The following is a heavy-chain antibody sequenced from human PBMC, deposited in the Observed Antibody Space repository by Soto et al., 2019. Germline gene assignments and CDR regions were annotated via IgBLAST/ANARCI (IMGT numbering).Heavy chain of an antibody. J-gene: IGHJ4*02. D-gene: IGHD6-6*01. Sequence: PGGSLRLSCAGSGFTFSDYWMSWVRQAPGKGLEWVANINQDGSEKYYVDSVKGRFTISRDNAKNSLFLQMNSLRGEDTAVYYCARDSSSPFDSWGQGTLVTVSS. CDR3: ARDSSSPFDS. CDR2: INQDGSEK. V-gene: IGHV3-7*03. CDR1: GFTFSDYW.